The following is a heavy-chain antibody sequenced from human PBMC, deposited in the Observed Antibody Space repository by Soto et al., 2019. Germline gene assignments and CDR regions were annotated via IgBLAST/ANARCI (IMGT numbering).Heavy chain of an antibody. J-gene: IGHJ6*02. Sequence: GGSLRLSCAVSGFTVSTNYLSWVRQAPGKGLEWASVFYSGGTTYYADSVKGRFTISRDNSKNTLYLQMNSLRVEDTAVYYCAREDRRRDGRDYYYYYGMDVWGQGTTVTVSS. CDR2: FYSGGTT. CDR3: AREDRRRDGRDYYYYYGMDV. V-gene: IGHV3-53*01. CDR1: GFTVSTNY.